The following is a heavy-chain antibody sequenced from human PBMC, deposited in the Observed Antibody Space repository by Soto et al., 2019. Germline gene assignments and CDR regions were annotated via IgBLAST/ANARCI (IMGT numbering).Heavy chain of an antibody. V-gene: IGHV2-5*02. D-gene: IGHD6-19*01. CDR3: AHRPQIVRGGAVADLNWFDP. J-gene: IGHJ5*02. Sequence: QITLKESGPTLVKPTQTLTLTCTFSGFSLSTSGVGVGWIRQPPGKALEWLALIYWDDDKRYSPSLKSRLTITKDTSKNQVVLTMTNMDPVDTATYYCAHRPQIVRGGAVADLNWFDPWGQGTLVTVSS. CDR1: GFSLSTSGVG. CDR2: IYWDDDK.